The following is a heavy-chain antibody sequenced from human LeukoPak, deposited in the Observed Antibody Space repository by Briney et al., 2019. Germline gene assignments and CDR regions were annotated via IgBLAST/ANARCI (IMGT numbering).Heavy chain of an antibody. Sequence: GGSLRLSCAASGFTFSSYSMNWVRQAPGKGLEWVSSISTSSSYIYYADSVKGRFTISRDNAKDSLYLQMNSLRAEGTAVYYCASYYYDSSGYPGDYWGQGTLVTVSS. J-gene: IGHJ4*02. CDR2: ISTSSSYI. CDR3: ASYYYDSSGYPGDY. D-gene: IGHD3-22*01. CDR1: GFTFSSYS. V-gene: IGHV3-21*01.